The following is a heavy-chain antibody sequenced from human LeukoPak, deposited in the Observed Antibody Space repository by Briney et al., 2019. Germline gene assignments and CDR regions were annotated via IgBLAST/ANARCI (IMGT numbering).Heavy chain of an antibody. D-gene: IGHD6-19*01. CDR1: GGSFSGYY. Sequence: KPSETLSLTCAVYGGSFSGYYWSWIRQPAGKGLEWIGRIYTSGSTNYNPSLKSRVTMSVDTSKNQFSLKLSSVTAADTAVYYCARTYSSGGNLCFDYWGQGTLVTVSS. V-gene: IGHV4-59*10. J-gene: IGHJ4*02. CDR3: ARTYSSGGNLCFDY. CDR2: IYTSGST.